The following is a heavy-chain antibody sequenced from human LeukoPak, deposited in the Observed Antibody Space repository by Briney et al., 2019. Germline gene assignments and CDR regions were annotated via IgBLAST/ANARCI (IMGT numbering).Heavy chain of an antibody. CDR1: GYTFTSYG. CDR3: ARGHGGNSGTFWFDP. V-gene: IGHV1-18*01. CDR2: ISAYNGNT. Sequence: GASVKVSCKASGYTFTSYGISWVRQAPGQVLEWMGWISAYNGNTNYAQKLQGRVTMTTDTSTSTAYMELRSLRSEDTAVYYCARGHGGNSGTFWFDPWGQGTLVTVSS. J-gene: IGHJ5*02. D-gene: IGHD4-23*01.